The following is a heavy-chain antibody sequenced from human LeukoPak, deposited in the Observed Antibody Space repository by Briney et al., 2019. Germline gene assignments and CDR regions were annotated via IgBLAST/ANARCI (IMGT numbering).Heavy chain of an antibody. CDR2: ISSSGSTI. CDR1: GFTFSSYE. J-gene: IGHJ4*02. D-gene: IGHD3-9*01. V-gene: IGHV3-48*03. Sequence: GGSLRLSCAASGFTFSSYEMNWVRQAPGKGLEWASYISSSGSTIYYADSVKGRFTISRDNAKNSLYLQMNSLRAEDTAVYYCAARYFDWLSTGTGYYFDYWGQGTLVTVSS. CDR3: AARYFDWLSTGTGYYFDY.